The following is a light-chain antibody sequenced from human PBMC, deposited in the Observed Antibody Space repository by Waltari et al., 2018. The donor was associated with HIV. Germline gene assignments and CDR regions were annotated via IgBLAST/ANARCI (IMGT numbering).Light chain of an antibody. V-gene: IGKV4-1*01. J-gene: IGKJ3*01. Sequence: DIVMTQSPDSLAVSLGERATINCKSSQSVLFSSNNKNYLAWYQQKPGQPPKLLIYWASTRESGVPDRFSGGGSVTDFTLTISSLQAEDVAVYYCQQYYTTSLFTFGPGTKVDIK. CDR2: WAS. CDR3: QQYYTTSLFT. CDR1: QSVLFSSNNKNY.